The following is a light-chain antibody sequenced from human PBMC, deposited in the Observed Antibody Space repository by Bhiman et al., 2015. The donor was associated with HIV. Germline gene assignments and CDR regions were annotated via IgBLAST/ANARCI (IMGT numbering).Light chain of an antibody. CDR1: GSDVGGYNH. CDR2: DVS. CDR3: SSYTISSTS. J-gene: IGLJ2*01. V-gene: IGLV2-14*03. Sequence: QSALTQPASVSGSPGQSITISCTGSGSDVGGYNHVSWYQQHPGKAPKLMIYDVSNRPSGVSSRFSGSKSDNTASLTISGLQADDEADYYCSSYTISSTSFGGGTKVTVL.